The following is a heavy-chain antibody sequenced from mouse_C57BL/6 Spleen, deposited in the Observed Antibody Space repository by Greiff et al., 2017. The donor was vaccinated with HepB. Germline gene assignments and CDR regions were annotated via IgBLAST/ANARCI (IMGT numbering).Heavy chain of an antibody. V-gene: IGHV1-62-3*01. CDR2: IDPNSGGT. Sequence: VQLQQPGAELVKPGASVKLSCKASGYTFTSYWMHWVKQRPGRGLEWIGRIDPNSGGTKYNEKFKSKATLTVDKPSSTAYMELRSLTSEDSAVYYCAYYGSSFPSYWYFDVWGTGTTVTVSS. CDR3: AYYGSSFPSYWYFDV. CDR1: GYTFTSYW. J-gene: IGHJ1*03. D-gene: IGHD1-1*01.